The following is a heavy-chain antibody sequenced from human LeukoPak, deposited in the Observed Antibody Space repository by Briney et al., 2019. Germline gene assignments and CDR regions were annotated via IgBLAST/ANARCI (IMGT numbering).Heavy chain of an antibody. CDR2: IYTSGST. J-gene: IGHJ4*02. D-gene: IGHD3-22*01. V-gene: IGHV4-4*07. Sequence: SETLSLTCTVSGGSISSYYWSWIRQPAGKGLEWIGRIYTSGSTNYNPSLKSRVTMSVDTSKNQFSLKLSSVTAADTAVYYCARAGYDSSGYYSWNFDYWGQGTLVTVSS. CDR3: ARAGYDSSGYYSWNFDY. CDR1: GGSISSYY.